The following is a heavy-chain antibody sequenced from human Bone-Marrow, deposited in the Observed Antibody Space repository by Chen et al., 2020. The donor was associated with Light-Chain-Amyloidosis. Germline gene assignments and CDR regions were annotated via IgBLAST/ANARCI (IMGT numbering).Heavy chain of an antibody. CDR1: GYTFPNYW. CDR2: IYPDDSDA. D-gene: IGHD5-12*01. CDR3: ARRRDGYNFDY. Sequence: EVQLDQSGPEVKKPGESLKISCKGFGYTFPNYWIGWVRQMPGKGLEWMGVIYPDDSDARYSPSFEGQVTISADKSITTAYLQWRSLRASETAMYYCARRRDGYNFDYWGQGTLVTVSS. J-gene: IGHJ4*02. V-gene: IGHV5-51*01.